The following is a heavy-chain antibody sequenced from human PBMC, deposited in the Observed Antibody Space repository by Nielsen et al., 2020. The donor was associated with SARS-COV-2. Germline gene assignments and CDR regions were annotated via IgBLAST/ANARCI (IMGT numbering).Heavy chain of an antibody. V-gene: IGHV3-21*01. D-gene: IGHD6-13*01. Sequence: GGSPRLSCAASGFTFSSYSMNWVRQAPGKGLEWVSSISSSSSYIYYADSVKGRFTISRDNAKNSLYLQMNSLRAEDTAVYYCARVERGHSSWYPYYYYGMDVWGQGTTVTVSS. CDR1: GFTFSSYS. J-gene: IGHJ6*02. CDR2: ISSSSSYI. CDR3: ARVERGHSSWYPYYYYGMDV.